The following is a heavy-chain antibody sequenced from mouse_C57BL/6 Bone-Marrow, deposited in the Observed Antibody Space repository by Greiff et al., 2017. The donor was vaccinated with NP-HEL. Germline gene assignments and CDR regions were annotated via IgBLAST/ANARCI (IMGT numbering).Heavy chain of an antibody. Sequence: VQLQQSGAELARPGASVKLSCKASGYTFTSYGISWVKQRTGQGLEWIGEIYPRSGNTYYNEKFKGKATLTADKSSSTAYMELRSLKSEDSAVYYCARYLGTTVVERRYYYAMDYWGQGTSVTVSS. CDR1: GYTFTSYG. J-gene: IGHJ4*01. CDR2: IYPRSGNT. CDR3: ARYLGTTVVERRYYYAMDY. D-gene: IGHD1-1*01. V-gene: IGHV1-81*01.